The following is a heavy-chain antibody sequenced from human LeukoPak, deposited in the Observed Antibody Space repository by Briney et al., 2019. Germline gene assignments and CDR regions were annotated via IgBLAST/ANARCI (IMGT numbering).Heavy chain of an antibody. CDR2: VDPEDGET. J-gene: IGHJ4*02. Sequence: ASVKVSCKVSGYTFTDYYMHWVQQAPGKGLEWMGLVDPEDGETIYAEKFQGRVTITADTSTDTAYMELSGLRSEDTAVYYCATAPRRRLSSDHFDYWGQGTLVTVSS. D-gene: IGHD6-19*01. V-gene: IGHV1-69-2*01. CDR1: GYTFTDYY. CDR3: ATAPRRRLSSDHFDY.